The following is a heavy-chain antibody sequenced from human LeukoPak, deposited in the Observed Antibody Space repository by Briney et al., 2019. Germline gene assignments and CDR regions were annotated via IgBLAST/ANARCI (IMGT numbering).Heavy chain of an antibody. CDR3: AKAYTSSWHYSHY. D-gene: IGHD6-13*01. Sequence: GGSLRLSCAASGFTFSTYAMSWVRQAPGKGLEWVSAISGTGVNTYYADSVKGRFTMSRDNSKNTLYLQMNSLRAEDTAVYYCAKAYTSSWHYSHYWGQGTLVTVSS. CDR2: ISGTGVNT. CDR1: GFTFSTYA. V-gene: IGHV3-23*01. J-gene: IGHJ4*02.